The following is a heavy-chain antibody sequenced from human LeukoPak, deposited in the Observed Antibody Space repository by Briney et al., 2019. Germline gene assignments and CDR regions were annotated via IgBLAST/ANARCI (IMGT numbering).Heavy chain of an antibody. D-gene: IGHD1-26*01. CDR3: AKAPRLAGAPLDY. Sequence: GGSLRLSCAASGFTFRTYPMTWVRQAPGKGLEWVSSISDSGGGTYYADSVKGRFTISRDNFKNTLFLQMNNLRAEDTAIYYCAKAPRLAGAPLDYWGQGTVVTVSS. CDR2: ISDSGGGT. J-gene: IGHJ4*02. V-gene: IGHV3-23*01. CDR1: GFTFRTYP.